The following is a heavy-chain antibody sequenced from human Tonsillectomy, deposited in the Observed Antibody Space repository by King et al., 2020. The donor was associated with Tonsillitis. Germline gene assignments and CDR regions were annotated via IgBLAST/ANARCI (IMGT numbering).Heavy chain of an antibody. CDR2: VSGSGGCT. D-gene: IGHD4-11*01. CDR1: GFTFSNYA. Sequence: DVQLVESGGGSVQPGGSLRLSCAASGFTFSNYAMNWVRQAPGKGLEWVSGVSGSGGCTYYADAVKGRFTVSRDNSKNTLFLQMNSPRAEDTAVYYCAKDLMTTVTSLNSAAIDHWGQGTLVTVSS. V-gene: IGHV3-23*04. CDR3: AKDLMTTVTSLNSAAIDH. J-gene: IGHJ4*02.